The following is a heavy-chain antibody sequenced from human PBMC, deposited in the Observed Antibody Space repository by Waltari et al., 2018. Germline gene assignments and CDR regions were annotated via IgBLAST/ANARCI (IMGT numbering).Heavy chain of an antibody. J-gene: IGHJ4*02. D-gene: IGHD3-22*01. CDR1: GFTFSSYA. Sequence: EVQLLESGGGLVQPGGSLRLSCAASGFTFSSYAMSWVRQAPGKGLEWVSAISGSGGITYYADSVKGRFPISRDNSKNTLYLQMNSLRAEDTAVYYCAVLETSGYYYDSSGYRKIDYWGQGTLVTVSS. CDR3: AVLETSGYYYDSSGYRKIDY. V-gene: IGHV3-23*01. CDR2: ISGSGGIT.